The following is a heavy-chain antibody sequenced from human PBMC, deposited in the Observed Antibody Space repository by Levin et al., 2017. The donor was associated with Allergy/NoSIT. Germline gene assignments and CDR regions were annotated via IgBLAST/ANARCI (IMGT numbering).Heavy chain of an antibody. CDR1: GGSISTNY. Sequence: SETLSLTCSVSGGSISTNYWSWIRQPPGKGLEWIGNIGNIYHSGRTNYNPSLKSRVTISADTSRNQFSLKLSSVTAADTAIYYCASPRDAYNSFDYWGQGTLVTVSS. CDR3: ASPRDAYNSFDY. D-gene: IGHD5-24*01. V-gene: IGHV4-59*08. J-gene: IGHJ4*02. CDR2: IGNIYHSGRT.